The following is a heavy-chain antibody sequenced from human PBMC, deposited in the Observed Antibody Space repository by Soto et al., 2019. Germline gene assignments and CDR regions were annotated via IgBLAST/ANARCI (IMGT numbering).Heavy chain of an antibody. CDR2: INQPGKQT. CDR3: AKDRHPDGIWTFGY. D-gene: IGHD3-9*01. Sequence: PGGSLRLSCAASGFIFSTYTMNWVRQVPGKGLEWVSGINQPGKQTWYADSVKGRFTISRDNSKNFLFLQMNSLRVEDTAVYYCAKDRHPDGIWTFGYWGQGAPVTVSS. V-gene: IGHV3-23*03. CDR1: GFIFSTYT. J-gene: IGHJ4*02.